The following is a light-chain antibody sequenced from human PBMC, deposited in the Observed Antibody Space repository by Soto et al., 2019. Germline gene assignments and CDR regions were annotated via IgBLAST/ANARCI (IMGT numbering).Light chain of an antibody. CDR3: QHYNNWPSYT. CDR2: GAS. V-gene: IGKV3-15*01. Sequence: EIVMTQSPATLSVSPGERATLSCRASQSVSNNLAWYQQKPGQAPRLLIYGASTRATGIPARFSGGGSGTEFTLTISSLQSEDFAVYYCQHYNNWPSYTFGQGTKLVIK. CDR1: QSVSNN. J-gene: IGKJ2*01.